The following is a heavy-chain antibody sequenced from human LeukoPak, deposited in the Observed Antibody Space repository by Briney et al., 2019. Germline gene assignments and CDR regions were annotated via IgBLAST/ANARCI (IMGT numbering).Heavy chain of an antibody. CDR1: GFTFSSYG. D-gene: IGHD6-13*01. V-gene: IGHV3-64D*06. CDR2: ISGNGRTT. CDR3: ARDPIAAVRFDY. Sequence: GGSLRLSCTASGFTFSSYGMHWVRQAPGKGLEYVSAISGNGRTTYFVDSVKGRFTISRDNSKNTLYLQMSSLRAEDTAVYYCARDPIAAVRFDYWGQGTLVTVSS. J-gene: IGHJ4*02.